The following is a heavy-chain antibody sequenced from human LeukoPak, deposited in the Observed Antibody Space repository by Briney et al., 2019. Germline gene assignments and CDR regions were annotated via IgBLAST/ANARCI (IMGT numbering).Heavy chain of an antibody. Sequence: PGGSLRLSCVVSGFTFSNYWMSWVRQAPGKGLEWVANIKPDGSEKNYVDSVKGRFTISRDNAKNSLYLQMNSLRAEDTAVYYCARDRPSGWYLQYYFNYWGQGNLVTVSS. V-gene: IGHV3-7*04. CDR2: IKPDGSEK. CDR3: ARDRPSGWYLQYYFNY. J-gene: IGHJ4*02. D-gene: IGHD6-19*01. CDR1: GFTFSNYW.